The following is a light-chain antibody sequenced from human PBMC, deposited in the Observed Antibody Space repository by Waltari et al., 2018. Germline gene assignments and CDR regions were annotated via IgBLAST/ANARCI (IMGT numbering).Light chain of an antibody. Sequence: QSALTQPPSAPGSPGQSVTISCTGTSRDVGPYVFWYQQHPGKAPQLMFYWGNKRPSGLPDRFSGSKAGNTASLTVAGLQADDEADYDCYSSAGSNNWVFGGGTKLTVL. CDR3: YSSAGSNNWV. J-gene: IGLJ3*02. CDR1: SRDVGPY. CDR2: WGN. V-gene: IGLV2-8*01.